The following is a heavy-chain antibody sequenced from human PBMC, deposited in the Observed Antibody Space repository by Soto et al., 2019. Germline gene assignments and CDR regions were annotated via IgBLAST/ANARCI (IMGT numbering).Heavy chain of an antibody. Sequence: QVQLVQSGAEVKKPGASVKVSCKASGYTFTSYGISWVRQAPGQGLEWMGWISAYNGNTNYAQKLQGRVTMTTDTSTSTAYMELRCLRSDYTAMYYCAGVRFRYFDWFNDAFDIWGQGTMVTVSS. CDR3: AGVRFRYFDWFNDAFDI. V-gene: IGHV1-18*01. CDR2: ISAYNGNT. D-gene: IGHD3-9*01. J-gene: IGHJ3*02. CDR1: GYTFTSYG.